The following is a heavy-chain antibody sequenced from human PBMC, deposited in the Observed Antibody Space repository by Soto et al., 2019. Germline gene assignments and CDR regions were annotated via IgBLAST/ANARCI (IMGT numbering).Heavy chain of an antibody. CDR1: GFTFSIYA. CDR2: ISSNGDST. D-gene: IGHD3-22*01. J-gene: IGHJ3*02. V-gene: IGHV3-64*02. Sequence: PGGSLRLSCAASGFTFSIYAMHWVRQAPGKGLEYVSAISSNGDSTYYADSVKGRFTISRDNSKNTLYLQMGSLRAEDMAVYYCARARARGWPDFDIWGQGTMVTVSS. CDR3: ARARARGWPDFDI.